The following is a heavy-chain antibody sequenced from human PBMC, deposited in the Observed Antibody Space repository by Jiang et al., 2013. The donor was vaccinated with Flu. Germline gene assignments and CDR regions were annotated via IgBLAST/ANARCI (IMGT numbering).Heavy chain of an antibody. CDR1: GFTVSSNY. V-gene: IGHV3-53*01. CDR3: ARGPYYDFWSGYYTPWYYYGMDV. CDR2: IYSGGST. Sequence: VQLVESGGGLIQPGGSLRLSCAASGFTVSSNYMSWVRQAPGKGLEWVSVIYSGGSTYYADSVKGRFTISRDNSKNTLYLQMNSLRAEDTAVYYCARGPYYDFWSGYYTPWYYYGMDVVGPRDHGHRLL. J-gene: IGHJ6*02. D-gene: IGHD3-3*01.